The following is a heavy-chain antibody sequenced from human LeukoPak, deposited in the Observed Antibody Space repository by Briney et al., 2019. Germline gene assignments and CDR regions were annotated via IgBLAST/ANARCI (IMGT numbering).Heavy chain of an antibody. V-gene: IGHV3-48*01. J-gene: IGHJ4*02. D-gene: IGHD3-10*01. CDR3: ARDPLWFAELPTLAAY. CDR2: FSTSSSTI. CDR1: GFTFSSYS. Sequence: GVPLTLSCAASGFTFSSYSESWVREAPGKGLEGVSYFSTSSSTIDYATSMKRRLTISRDNAKNSPHLQMNSLKAEDTAVYYCARDPLWFAELPTLAAYWGQGTLVTVSS.